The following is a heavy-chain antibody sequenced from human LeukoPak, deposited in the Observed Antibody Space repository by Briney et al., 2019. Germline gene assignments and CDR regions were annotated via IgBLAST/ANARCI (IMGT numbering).Heavy chain of an antibody. CDR3: AKRQGPESGSYDYFDP. CDR1: GGSISSYY. J-gene: IGHJ5*02. CDR2: IHSSGYT. V-gene: IGHV4-4*09. D-gene: IGHD1-26*01. Sequence: PSETLSLTCTVSGGSISSYYWSWIRQPPGQGLEWIAYIHSSGYTNYNPSLKGRVTISVDTSKNQFSLKVTSVTAADTAVYYCAKRQGPESGSYDYFDPWGQGTLVTVSS.